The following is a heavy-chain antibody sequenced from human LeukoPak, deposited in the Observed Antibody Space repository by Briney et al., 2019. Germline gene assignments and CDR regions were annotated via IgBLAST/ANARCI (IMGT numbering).Heavy chain of an antibody. CDR1: GLTFSDYY. D-gene: IGHD6-13*01. J-gene: IGHJ3*02. Sequence: AGGSLRLSCAASGLTFSDYYMSWIRQAPGKGLEWVSYISGSGSTIYYADSVKGRFTISRDNAKNSLYLQMNSLRDEDTAVYYCAREKGSSSWLVDAFDIWGQGTMVTVSS. CDR3: AREKGSSSWLVDAFDI. V-gene: IGHV3-11*04. CDR2: ISGSGSTI.